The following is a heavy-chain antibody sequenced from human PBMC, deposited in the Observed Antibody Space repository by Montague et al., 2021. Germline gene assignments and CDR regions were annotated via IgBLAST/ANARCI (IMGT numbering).Heavy chain of an antibody. CDR3: ARDQGQGYCGGDCYVGLDY. D-gene: IGHD2-21*01. Sequence: SLRLSCAASGFTFSNYWMSWVRQAPGKGLEWVANIKQDGSEKHYVDSAKGRFTIYRDNAKNSLYLQMNSLRAEDTAVYFCARDQGQGYCGGDCYVGLDYWGQGTLVTVSS. CDR1: GFTFSNYW. V-gene: IGHV3-7*01. J-gene: IGHJ4*02. CDR2: IKQDGSEK.